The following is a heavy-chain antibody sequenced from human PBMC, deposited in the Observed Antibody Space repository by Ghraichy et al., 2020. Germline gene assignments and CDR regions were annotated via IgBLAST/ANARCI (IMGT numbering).Heavy chain of an antibody. D-gene: IGHD1-26*01. CDR1: GYTFTSYA. J-gene: IGHJ1*01. CDR3: ARVSYGSYKGAEYFQH. CDR2: INAGNGNT. Sequence: ASVKVSCKASGYTFTSYAMHWVRQAPGQRLEWMGWINAGNGNTKYSQKFQGRVTITRDTSASTAYMELSSLRSEDTAVYYCARVSYGSYKGAEYFQHWGQGTLVTVSS. V-gene: IGHV1-3*01.